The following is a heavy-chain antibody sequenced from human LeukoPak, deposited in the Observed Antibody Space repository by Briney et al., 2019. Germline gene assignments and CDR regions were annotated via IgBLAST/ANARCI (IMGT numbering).Heavy chain of an antibody. V-gene: IGHV3-7*01. J-gene: IGHJ4*02. Sequence: GGSRRLSCAASGFTFSSYWMSWVRQAPGKGLEWVANIKQDGSEKYYVDSVKGRFTISRDNAKNSLYLQMNSLRAEDTAVYYCARFTRDLVTSNFDYWGQGTLVTVSS. CDR2: IKQDGSEK. D-gene: IGHD4-11*01. CDR3: ARFTRDLVTSNFDY. CDR1: GFTFSSYW.